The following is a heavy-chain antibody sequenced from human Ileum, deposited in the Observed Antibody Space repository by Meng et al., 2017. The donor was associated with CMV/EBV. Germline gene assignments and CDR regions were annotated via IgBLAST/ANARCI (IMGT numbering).Heavy chain of an antibody. CDR2: IYWDDDK. V-gene: IGHV2-5*02. Sequence: FSLTSSPVGVGWIRQPTGKALEWLAFIYWDDDKRYNPSQKNRLTITKDAPKNQVALTMTNMDPADTATYHCVHRKDYSGNWNGGSADYWGQGALVTVSS. CDR3: VHRKDYSGNWNGGSADY. J-gene: IGHJ4*02. D-gene: IGHD1-1*01. CDR1: FSLTSSPVG.